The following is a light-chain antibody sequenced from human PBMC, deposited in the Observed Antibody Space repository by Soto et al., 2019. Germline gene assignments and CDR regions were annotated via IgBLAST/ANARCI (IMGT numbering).Light chain of an antibody. J-gene: IGKJ1*01. CDR1: QSIRGY. CDR2: AAF. CDR3: QQSFSSPWK. Sequence: DIQMTQSPSSLSASIGDRVTIACRASQSIRGYLNWYQQIPGKAPKLLIYAAFNLQSGVPSRFSGSGSGTDFTLTISSLQPEYFATYFCQQSFSSPWKFAQGTKVEIK. V-gene: IGKV1-39*01.